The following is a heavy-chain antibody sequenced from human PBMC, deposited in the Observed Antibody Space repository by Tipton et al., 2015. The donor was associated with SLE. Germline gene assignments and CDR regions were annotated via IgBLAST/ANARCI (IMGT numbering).Heavy chain of an antibody. J-gene: IGHJ3*02. CDR2: IYYSGST. D-gene: IGHD4/OR15-4a*01. V-gene: IGHV4-39*01. CDR1: GGSISSSSYY. CDR3: ARQRTINFPDAFDI. Sequence: TLSLTCTVSGGSISSSSYYWGWIRQPPGKGLQWTGSIYYSGSTYYDPSLKSRVTISVDTSKNQFSLKLSSVTAADTAVYYCARQRTINFPDAFDIWGQGTMVTVSS.